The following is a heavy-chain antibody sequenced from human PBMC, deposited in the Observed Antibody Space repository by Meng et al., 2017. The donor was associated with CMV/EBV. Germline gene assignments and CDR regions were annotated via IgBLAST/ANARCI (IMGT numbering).Heavy chain of an antibody. D-gene: IGHD3-22*01. Sequence: SVKVSCKASGGAFSSYAISWVRQAPGQGLEWMGGIIPIFGTANYAQKFQGRVTITTDESTSTAYMELSSLRSEDTAVYYCARVKYYYDSSGSGGAFDIWGQGTMVTVSS. V-gene: IGHV1-69*05. CDR3: ARVKYYYDSSGSGGAFDI. J-gene: IGHJ3*02. CDR2: IIPIFGTA. CDR1: GGAFSSYA.